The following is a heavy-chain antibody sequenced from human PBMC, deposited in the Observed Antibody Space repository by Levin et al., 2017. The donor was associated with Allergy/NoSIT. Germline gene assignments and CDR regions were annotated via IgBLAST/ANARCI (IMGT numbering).Heavy chain of an antibody. CDR2: ISSNGGST. CDR3: VKGGIAAALGLWY. Sequence: GGSLRLSCSASGFTFSSYAMHWVRQAPGKGLEYVSAISSNGGSTYYADSVKGRFTISRDNSKNTLYLQMSSLRAEDTAVYYCVKGGIAAALGLWYWGQGTLVTVSS. J-gene: IGHJ4*02. D-gene: IGHD6-13*01. V-gene: IGHV3-64D*06. CDR1: GFTFSSYA.